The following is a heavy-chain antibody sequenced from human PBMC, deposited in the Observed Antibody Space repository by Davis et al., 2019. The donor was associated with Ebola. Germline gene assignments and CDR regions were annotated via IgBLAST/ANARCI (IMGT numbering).Heavy chain of an antibody. V-gene: IGHV3-21*01. J-gene: IGHJ6*02. D-gene: IGHD6-19*01. CDR3: ARGNAEAGPFYGMDV. CDR1: GFTFSSYS. Sequence: GESLKISCAASGFTFSSYSMNWVRQAPGKGLEWVSSISSSSSYIYYADSVKGRFTISRDNAKNSLYLQMNSLRAEDTAVYYCARGNAEAGPFYGMDVWGQGTTVTVSS. CDR2: ISSSSSYI.